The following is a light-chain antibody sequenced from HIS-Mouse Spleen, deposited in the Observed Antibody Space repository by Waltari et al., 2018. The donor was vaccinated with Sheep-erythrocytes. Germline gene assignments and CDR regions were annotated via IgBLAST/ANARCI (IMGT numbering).Light chain of an antibody. CDR2: AAS. CDR3: QQANRFPIT. J-gene: IGKJ5*01. CDR1: QWISSW. V-gene: IGKV1-12*01. Sequence: DIQLPQSPSSVSASVGDSVTITCRASQWISSWLAWYQQKPGKAPKLLIYAASSLQSGVPSRFSGSGSGTDFTLTISSLQPEDFATDYCQQANRFPITVGQGTRLEIK.